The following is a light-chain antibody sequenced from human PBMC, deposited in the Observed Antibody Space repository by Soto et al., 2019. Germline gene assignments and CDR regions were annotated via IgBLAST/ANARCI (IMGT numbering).Light chain of an antibody. V-gene: IGLV2-8*01. CDR1: SSDVGGYNY. J-gene: IGLJ2*01. CDR2: EVS. Sequence: QSALTQPPSASGSPGQSVTISCTGTSSDVGGYNYVSWYQQYPGKVPKLMIHEVSKRPSGVPGRFSGSKSGNTASLTVSGLQAEYEATYYCSSYASIGGSHVVFGRGTKVTVL. CDR3: SSYASIGGSHVV.